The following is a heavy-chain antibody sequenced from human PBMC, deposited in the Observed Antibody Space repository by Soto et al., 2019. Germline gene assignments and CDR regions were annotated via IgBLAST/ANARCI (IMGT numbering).Heavy chain of an antibody. J-gene: IGHJ5*02. CDR2: INAGNGNT. CDR1: GYTFTSYA. CDR3: ARDLPVDGSGSYYRVVNWFDP. Sequence: ASVKVSCKASGYTFTSYAMHWVRQAPGQRLEWMGWINAGNGNTKYSQKFQGRVTITRDTSASTAYMELCSLRSEDTAVYYCARDLPVDGSGSYYRVVNWFDPWGQGTLVTVSS. D-gene: IGHD3-10*01. V-gene: IGHV1-3*01.